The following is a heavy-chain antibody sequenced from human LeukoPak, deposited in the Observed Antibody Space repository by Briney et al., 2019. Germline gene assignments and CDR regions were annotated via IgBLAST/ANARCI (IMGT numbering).Heavy chain of an antibody. J-gene: IGHJ4*02. D-gene: IGHD3-10*01. V-gene: IGHV4-39*01. CDR2: FYYSGST. CDR3: VYYYGSGSVEY. CDR1: GGSITSSNYY. Sequence: PPETLSLTCTVSGGSITSSNYYWGWIRRPPGKGLEWIGSFYYSGSTNYNPSLKSRVTISVDTSKNQFSLKLSSVTAADTAVYYCVYYYGSGSVEYWGQGTLVTVSS.